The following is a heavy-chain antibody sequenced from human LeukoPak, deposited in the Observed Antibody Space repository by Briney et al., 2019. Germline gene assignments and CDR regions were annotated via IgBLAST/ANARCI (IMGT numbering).Heavy chain of an antibody. V-gene: IGHV4-4*02. CDR1: LDSTTSNF. CDR3: AREILGGFNPGAY. CDR2: IHRSGSP. Sequence: SETLSLTCTVSLDSTTSNFWSWVRQPPGQGLEWIGEIHRSGSPNYNPSLQSRVTISIDRSRNQIVLELSSVTAADTAVYYCAREILGGFNPGAYWGQGILVTVSS. J-gene: IGHJ4*02. D-gene: IGHD1-14*01.